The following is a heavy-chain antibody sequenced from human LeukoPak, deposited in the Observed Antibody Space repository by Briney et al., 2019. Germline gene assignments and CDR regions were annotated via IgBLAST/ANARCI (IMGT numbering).Heavy chain of an antibody. J-gene: IGHJ4*02. V-gene: IGHV1-69*04. D-gene: IGHD2-15*01. Sequence: ASVTVSCKASGGTFSSYAISWVRQTPGQGLEWMGRIIPILGIANYAQKFQGRVTITADKSTSTAYMELSSLRSEDTAVYYCASSPMRLLYYFDYWGQGTLVTVSS. CDR1: GGTFSSYA. CDR3: ASSPMRLLYYFDY. CDR2: IIPILGIA.